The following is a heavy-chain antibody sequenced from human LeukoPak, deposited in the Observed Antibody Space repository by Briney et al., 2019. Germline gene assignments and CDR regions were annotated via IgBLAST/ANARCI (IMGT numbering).Heavy chain of an antibody. J-gene: IGHJ4*02. CDR3: AKAPNDYGDYG. V-gene: IGHV3-23*01. CDR1: GFIVSSNY. D-gene: IGHD4-17*01. Sequence: GGSLRLSCAASGFIVSSNYMSWVRQAPGKGLEWVSAISGSGGSTYYADSVKGRFTISRDNSKNTLYLQMNSLRAEDTAVYYCAKAPNDYGDYGWGQGTLVTVSS. CDR2: ISGSGGST.